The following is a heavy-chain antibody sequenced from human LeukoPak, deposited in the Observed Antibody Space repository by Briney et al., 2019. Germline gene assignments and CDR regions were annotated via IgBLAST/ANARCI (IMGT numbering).Heavy chain of an antibody. CDR2: INHSGST. V-gene: IGHV4-34*01. Sequence: SETLSLTCAVYGGSFSGYYWSWIRQPPGKGLEWIGEINHSGSTNYNPSLKSRVTISVDTSKNQFSLKLSSVTAADTAVYYCACMVRGYMDVWGKGTTVTISS. J-gene: IGHJ6*03. CDR3: ACMVRGYMDV. CDR1: GGSFSGYY. D-gene: IGHD3-10*01.